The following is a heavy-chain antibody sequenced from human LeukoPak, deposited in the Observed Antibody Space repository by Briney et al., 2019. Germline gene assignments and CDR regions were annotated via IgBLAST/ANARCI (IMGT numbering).Heavy chain of an antibody. CDR1: GGSISSGGYS. J-gene: IGHJ4*02. Sequence: PSQTLSLTCAVSGGSISSGGYSWSWIRQPPGKGLAWIGYIYHSGSTYYNPSLKSRVTISVDRSKNQFSLKLSSVTAADTVVYYCARARIGSGSSFDYWGQGTLVTVSS. V-gene: IGHV4-30-2*01. D-gene: IGHD3-10*01. CDR2: IYHSGST. CDR3: ARARIGSGSSFDY.